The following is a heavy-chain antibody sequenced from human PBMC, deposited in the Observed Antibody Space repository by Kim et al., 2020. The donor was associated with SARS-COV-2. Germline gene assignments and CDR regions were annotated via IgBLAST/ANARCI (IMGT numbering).Heavy chain of an antibody. CDR3: ARDGYCSGGSCYNYFDY. CDR1: GGTFSSYA. J-gene: IGHJ4*02. CDR2: IIPIFGTA. D-gene: IGHD2-15*01. Sequence: SVKVSCKASGGTFSSYAISWVRQAPGQGLEWMGGIIPIFGTANYAQKFQGRVTITADESTSTAYMELSSLRSEDTAVYYCARDGYCSGGSCYNYFDYWGQGTLVTVSS. V-gene: IGHV1-69*13.